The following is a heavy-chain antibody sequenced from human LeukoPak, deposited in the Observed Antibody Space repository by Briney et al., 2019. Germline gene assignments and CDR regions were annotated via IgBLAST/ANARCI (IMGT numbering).Heavy chain of an antibody. Sequence: SQTLPLTCAISGDSVSSNSAAWNWIRQSPSRGLEWLGRTKYRSKWYDDYAGSVKSRITITSDTSKNQFSLHLNSVTPEDTAVYYCARQRDHYDRNSYHQGTSFDYWGQGTQVTVSS. J-gene: IGHJ4*02. D-gene: IGHD3-22*01. V-gene: IGHV6-1*01. CDR2: TKYRSKWYD. CDR3: ARQRDHYDRNSYHQGTSFDY. CDR1: GDSVSSNSAA.